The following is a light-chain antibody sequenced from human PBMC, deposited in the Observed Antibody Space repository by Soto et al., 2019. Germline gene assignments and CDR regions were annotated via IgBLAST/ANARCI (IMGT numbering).Light chain of an antibody. CDR3: SSYTDSSTVI. Sequence: QSVLTQPASVSGSPGQLITISCTGTSSDLGTYHYVSWYQQYPGKAPKLIIFDVNSRPSGVSERFLGSKSGNTASLAVSGLQAEDEADYYCSSYTDSSTVIFGGGTKLTVL. J-gene: IGLJ2*01. V-gene: IGLV2-14*03. CDR1: SSDLGTYHY. CDR2: DVN.